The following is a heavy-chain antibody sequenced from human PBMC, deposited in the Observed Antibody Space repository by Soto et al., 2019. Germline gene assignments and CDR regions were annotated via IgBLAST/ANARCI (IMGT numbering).Heavy chain of an antibody. Sequence: QVQLQQWGAGLLKPSETLSLTCAVYGGSFSGYYWSWIRQPPGKGLEWIGEINHSGSTNYNPSLKSRVTISVDTSKNQFSLKLSSVTAADTAVYYCARGEESSRWYVRVEDGAFDIWGQGTMVTVSS. V-gene: IGHV4-34*01. CDR2: INHSGST. CDR3: ARGEESSRWYVRVEDGAFDI. CDR1: GGSFSGYY. J-gene: IGHJ3*02. D-gene: IGHD6-19*01.